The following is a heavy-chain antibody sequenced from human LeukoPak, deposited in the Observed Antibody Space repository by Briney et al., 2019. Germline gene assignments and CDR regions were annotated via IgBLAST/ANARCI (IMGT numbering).Heavy chain of an antibody. Sequence: ASVKVSCKASGYTFTGYYMHWVRQATGQGLEWMGWMNPNSGNTGYAQKFQGRVTITRDTSISTAYMELSSLRSEDTAVYYCARGYDFWSGHSSLFDYWGQGTLVTVSS. J-gene: IGHJ4*02. CDR3: ARGYDFWSGHSSLFDY. D-gene: IGHD3-3*01. CDR1: GYTFTGYY. V-gene: IGHV1-8*03. CDR2: MNPNSGNT.